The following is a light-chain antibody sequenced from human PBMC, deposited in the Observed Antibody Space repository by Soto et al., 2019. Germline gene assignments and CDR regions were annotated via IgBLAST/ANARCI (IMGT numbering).Light chain of an antibody. Sequence: IVMTQSPATLSVSPGERVTLSCRASQSVSSHLAWYQQKPGQAPRLLMYAASTRANGIPARFSGSGSGTEFTLTFTSLQSEDFALYYCQQYNDLVTFGGGTKVDI. V-gene: IGKV3-15*01. CDR1: QSVSSH. J-gene: IGKJ4*01. CDR3: QQYNDLVT. CDR2: AAS.